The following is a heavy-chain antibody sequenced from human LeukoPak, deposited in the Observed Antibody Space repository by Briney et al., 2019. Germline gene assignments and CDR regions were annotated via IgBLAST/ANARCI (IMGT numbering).Heavy chain of an antibody. V-gene: IGHV4-59*10. CDR2: IYTSGST. CDR1: GGSFSGYY. CDR3: ARGPTGLYTFDI. D-gene: IGHD3-9*01. Sequence: SETLSLTCAVYGGSFSGYYWSWIRQPAGKGLEWIGRIYTSGSTNYNPSLKSRVTMSVDTSPNHFSLKLSSVTAADTAMYYCARGPTGLYTFDIWGQGTMVTVSS. J-gene: IGHJ3*02.